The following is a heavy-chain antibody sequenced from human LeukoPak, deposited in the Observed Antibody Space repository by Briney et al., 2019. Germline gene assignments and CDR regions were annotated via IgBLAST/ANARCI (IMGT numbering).Heavy chain of an antibody. D-gene: IGHD6-13*01. CDR3: ARGLRAAAGIRY. V-gene: IGHV3-48*01. Sequence: PGGSLRLSCAASGFIFSSYSMNWVRQAPGKGLEWISYISTSSSPIYYADSVKGRFTISRDNAKNSLYLQMNSLRAEDTAVYYCARGLRAAAGIRYWGQGTLVTVSS. CDR1: GFIFSSYS. CDR2: ISTSSSPI. J-gene: IGHJ4*02.